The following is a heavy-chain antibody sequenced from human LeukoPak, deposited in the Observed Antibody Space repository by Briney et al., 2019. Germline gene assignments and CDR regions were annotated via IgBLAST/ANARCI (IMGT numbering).Heavy chain of an antibody. D-gene: IGHD3-10*01. CDR3: ARGDYYGLLDY. Sequence: SQTLPLTCTVSGGSISSGGYYWSWIRQPPGTGLEWIGEINHSGSTNYNPSLKSRVTISVDTSKNQFSLKLSSVTAADTAVYYCARGDYYGLLDYWGQGTLVTVSS. V-gene: IGHV4-30-2*01. J-gene: IGHJ4*02. CDR2: INHSGST. CDR1: GGSISSGGYY.